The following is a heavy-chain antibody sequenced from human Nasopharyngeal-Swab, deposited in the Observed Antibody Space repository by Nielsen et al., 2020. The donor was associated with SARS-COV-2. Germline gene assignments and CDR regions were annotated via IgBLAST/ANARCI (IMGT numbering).Heavy chain of an antibody. CDR2: IYHSGST. J-gene: IGHJ6*02. CDR3: ARGRGVAARRDYYYYGMDV. V-gene: IGHV4-4*02. D-gene: IGHD6-6*01. Sequence: WIRQPPGKGLEWIGEIYHSGSTNYNPSLKSRVTISVDKSKNQFSLKLSSVTAGDAAVYYCARGRGVAARRDYYYYGMDVWGQGTTVTVSS.